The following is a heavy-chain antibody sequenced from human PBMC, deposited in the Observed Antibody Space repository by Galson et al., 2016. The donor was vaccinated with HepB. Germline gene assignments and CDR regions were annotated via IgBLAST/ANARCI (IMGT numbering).Heavy chain of an antibody. V-gene: IGHV1-46*01. CDR3: ARGQRGRGGYYFDF. Sequence: SVKVSCKASGYTFTSYYMHWVRQAPGQGLQWMGIINPSHGSTTYTQKFQGRVTMTSDTSTSTVYMELSSLRSEDTAVYYCARGQRGRGGYYFDFWGQGTLVTVSS. D-gene: IGHD3-3*01. CDR1: GYTFTSYY. J-gene: IGHJ4*02. CDR2: INPSHGST.